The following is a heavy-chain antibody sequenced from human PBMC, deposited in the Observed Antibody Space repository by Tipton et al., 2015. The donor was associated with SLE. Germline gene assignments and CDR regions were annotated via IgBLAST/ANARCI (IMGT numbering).Heavy chain of an antibody. Sequence: QLVQSGAEVKKPGASVRVSCKTSGYSFTDFFLHWVRQAPGQGLEWMGRINPDTGATNYAQNFQGRVTMTRDTSLTTAFLEMESLTSADTAVYYCARHLGVIVAFEVWGQGTVLTVSS. D-gene: IGHD3-10*01. V-gene: IGHV1-2*06. J-gene: IGHJ3*01. CDR2: INPDTGAT. CDR3: ARHLGVIVAFEV. CDR1: GYSFTDFF.